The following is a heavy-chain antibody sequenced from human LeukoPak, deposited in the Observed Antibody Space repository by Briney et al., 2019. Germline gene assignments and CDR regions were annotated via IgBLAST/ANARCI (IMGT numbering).Heavy chain of an antibody. CDR1: GGSIRSSSYY. Sequence: SETLSLTCTVSGGSIRSSSYYWGWIRQPPGKGLEWIGSIYYSGSTYYNPSLKSRVPISVDTSKNQYPLKLSSVTAADTAVYYCARGGDEYVWGPVPHVWGRGTTVSVSS. CDR3: ARGGDEYVWGPVPHV. CDR2: IYYSGST. J-gene: IGHJ6*04. V-gene: IGHV4-39*06. D-gene: IGHD3-16*01.